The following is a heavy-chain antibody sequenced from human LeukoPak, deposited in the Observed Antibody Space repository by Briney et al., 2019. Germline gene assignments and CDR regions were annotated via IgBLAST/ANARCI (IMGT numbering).Heavy chain of an antibody. CDR1: GGSISSSSYY. D-gene: IGHD6-6*01. V-gene: IGHV4-39*01. Sequence: SETLSLTCTVSGGSISSSSYYWGWIRQPPGKGLEWTGSIYYSGSTYYNPSLKSRVTISVDTSKNQFSLKLSSVTAADTAVYYCARAYSSSSSDFQHWGQGTLVTVSS. CDR2: IYYSGST. J-gene: IGHJ1*01. CDR3: ARAYSSSSSDFQH.